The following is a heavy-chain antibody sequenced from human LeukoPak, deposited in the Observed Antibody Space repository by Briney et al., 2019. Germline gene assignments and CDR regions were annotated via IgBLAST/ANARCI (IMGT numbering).Heavy chain of an antibody. CDR1: GGSLNNYY. V-gene: IGHV4-59*08. CDR3: ARQVSYLYGDYVSWFDP. Sequence: SETLSLTCTVSGGSLNNYYWSWLRQPPGKGLEWIVYIYYSGSTNYHPSLKSRVAISVDASKNQFSLKLSSVAAADTAGYYCARQVSYLYGDYVSWFDPWGQGTLVTVSS. D-gene: IGHD4-17*01. J-gene: IGHJ5*02. CDR2: IYYSGST.